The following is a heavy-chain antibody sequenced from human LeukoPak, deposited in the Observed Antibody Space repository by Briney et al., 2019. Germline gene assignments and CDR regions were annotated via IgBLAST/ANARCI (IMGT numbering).Heavy chain of an antibody. CDR2: INPNSGGT. J-gene: IGHJ6*03. D-gene: IGHD5-24*01. CDR1: GYTFTGYY. V-gene: IGHV1-2*02. Sequence: GASVKVSCKASGYTFTGYYMHWVRQAPGQGLEWMGWINPNSGGTNYAQKFQGRVTMTRDTSISTAYMELSRLRSDDTAVYYCARAVEMATIVVYYYYMDVWGKGTTVTVSS. CDR3: ARAVEMATIVVYYYYMDV.